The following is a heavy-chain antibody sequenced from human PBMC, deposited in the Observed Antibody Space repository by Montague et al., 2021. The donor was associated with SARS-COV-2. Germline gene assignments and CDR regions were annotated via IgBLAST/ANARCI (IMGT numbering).Heavy chain of an antibody. CDR2: INDSRGT. D-gene: IGHD4/OR15-4a*01. J-gene: IGHJ4*02. Sequence: SETLSLTCAVYGGSFSGYNWGWVRRSPGKGLEWIGQINDSRGTKYNPSLKSQVTISLDTSKNQFSLKLSSVTAADTAVYYCARGVPGYWGQGTLVTVSS. V-gene: IGHV4-34*01. CDR3: ARGVPGY. CDR1: GGSFSGYN.